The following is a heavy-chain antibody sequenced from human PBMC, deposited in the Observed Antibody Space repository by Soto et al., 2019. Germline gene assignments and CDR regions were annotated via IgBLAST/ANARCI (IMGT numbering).Heavy chain of an antibody. CDR2: IYYSGRT. Sequence: QVQLQESGPGLVKPSETLSLTCTVSGGSISSHPWSWIRQSPGKGLEWIGYIYYSGRTVFNPSLKSRVPTPLDTSKNRSPRNPTSVTATDTAVYYCAGDIPSGSYRFDYWGQGALVIVSS. CDR3: AGDIPSGSYRFDY. J-gene: IGHJ4*02. V-gene: IGHV4-59*08. CDR1: GGSISSHP. D-gene: IGHD1-26*01.